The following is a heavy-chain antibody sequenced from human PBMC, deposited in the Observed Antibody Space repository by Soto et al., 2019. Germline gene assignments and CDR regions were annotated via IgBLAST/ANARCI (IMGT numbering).Heavy chain of an antibody. D-gene: IGHD2-8*01. CDR3: ARGDSTDCSNGVCSFFYNHDMDV. J-gene: IGHJ6*02. CDR1: GGSISSYY. CDR2: IYTSGST. Sequence: PSETLSLTCTVSGGSISSYYWSWIRQPAGKGLEWIGRIYTSGSTNYNPSLKSRVTMSVDTSKNQFSLKLSSVTAADTAIYYCARGDSTDCSNGVCSFFYNHDMDVWGQGTTVTVSS. V-gene: IGHV4-4*07.